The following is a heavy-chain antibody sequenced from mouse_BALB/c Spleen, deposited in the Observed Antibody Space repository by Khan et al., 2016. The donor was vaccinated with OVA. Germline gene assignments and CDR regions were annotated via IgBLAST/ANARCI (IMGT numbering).Heavy chain of an antibody. CDR3: ARSTYRYAFVY. V-gene: IGHV3-8*02. J-gene: IGHJ3*01. CDR2: IIYTGYT. D-gene: IGHD2-12*01. Sequence: VQLKQSGPSLVKPSQTLSLTCSVTGDSITSGYWNWIRKFPGNKLEYMGYIIYTGYTYYNPSLKRRISITRHTSKNQYYLQLNSVTDENTATYYCARSTYRYAFVYWGQGTLVTVSA. CDR1: GDSITSGY.